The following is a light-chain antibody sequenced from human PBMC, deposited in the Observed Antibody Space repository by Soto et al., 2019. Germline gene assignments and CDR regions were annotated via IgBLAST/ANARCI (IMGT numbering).Light chain of an antibody. CDR1: QSVNNNY. CDR2: DAS. CDR3: QQYGSSQFT. Sequence: EIVLMQSPGTLSLSPGEGATLSCRASQSVNNNYLAWYQQRPGQAPTVLIFDASRRATGVPDRFSGSGSGTDFTLRISRVESDDFAVYYCQQYGSSQFTFGPGTKVNIK. V-gene: IGKV3-20*01. J-gene: IGKJ3*01.